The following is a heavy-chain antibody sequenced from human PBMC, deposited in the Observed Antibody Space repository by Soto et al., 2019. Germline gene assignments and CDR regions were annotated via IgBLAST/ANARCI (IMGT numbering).Heavy chain of an antibody. J-gene: IGHJ3*02. CDR1: GGTFSSCA. Sequence: SVKVSCKASGGTFSSCAISWVRQAPGQGLEWMGGIIPIFGTANYAQKFQGRVTITADESTSTAYMELSSLRSEDTAVYYCARDIGFCGGGSCYPDVFDIWGKGTM. V-gene: IGHV1-69*13. CDR2: IIPIFGTA. CDR3: ARDIGFCGGGSCYPDVFDI. D-gene: IGHD2-15*01.